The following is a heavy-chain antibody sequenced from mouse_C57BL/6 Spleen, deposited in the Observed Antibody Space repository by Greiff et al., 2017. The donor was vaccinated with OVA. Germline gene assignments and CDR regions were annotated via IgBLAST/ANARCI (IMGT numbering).Heavy chain of an antibody. CDR1: GYAFSSYW. CDR3: ARSNYGSSYGFWYFDV. J-gene: IGHJ1*03. V-gene: IGHV1-80*01. D-gene: IGHD1-1*01. Sequence: QVQLKQSGAELVKPGASVKISCKASGYAFSSYWMNWVKQRPGKGLEWIGQIYPGDGDTNYNGKFKGKVTLTADKSYSTAYMQLSSLTSEDSAVYFWARSNYGSSYGFWYFDVWGTGTTVTVSS. CDR2: IYPGDGDT.